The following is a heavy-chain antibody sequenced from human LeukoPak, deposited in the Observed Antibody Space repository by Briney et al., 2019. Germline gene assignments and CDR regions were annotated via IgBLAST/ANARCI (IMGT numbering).Heavy chain of an antibody. CDR2: ISAYNGNT. J-gene: IGHJ4*02. CDR3: ARDLRLWFGEFGPELRGDY. V-gene: IGHV1-18*01. Sequence: ASVKVSCKASGYTFTSYGISWVRQAPGQGLEWMGWISAYNGNTNYAQKLQGRVTMTTDTSTSTAYMELRSLRSDDTAVYYCARDLRLWFGEFGPELRGDYWGQGTLVTVSS. D-gene: IGHD3-10*01. CDR1: GYTFTSYG.